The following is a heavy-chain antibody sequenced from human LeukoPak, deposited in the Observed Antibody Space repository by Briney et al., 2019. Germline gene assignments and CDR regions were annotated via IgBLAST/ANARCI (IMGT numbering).Heavy chain of an antibody. Sequence: SETLSLTRTVSGGSISSSSYYWGWIRQPPGKGLEWIGEINHSGSTNYNPSLKSRVTISVDTSKNQFSLKLSSVTATDTAVYYCARGTGYPLIGWGQGTLVTVSS. CDR2: INHSGST. J-gene: IGHJ4*02. CDR3: ARGTGYPLIG. CDR1: GGSISSSSYY. V-gene: IGHV4-39*07. D-gene: IGHD3-22*01.